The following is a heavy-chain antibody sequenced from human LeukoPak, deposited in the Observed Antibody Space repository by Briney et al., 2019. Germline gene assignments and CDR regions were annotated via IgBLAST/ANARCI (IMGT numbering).Heavy chain of an antibody. CDR2: ISGSGGST. Sequence: GGSLRLSCAASGFTFSSYAMSWVRQAPGKGLEWVSAISGSGGSTYYADSVKGRSTISRDNSKNTLYLQMNSLRAEDTAVYYCGLPPLYSSSWPDYWGQGTLVTVSS. J-gene: IGHJ4*02. D-gene: IGHD6-13*01. CDR3: GLPPLYSSSWPDY. CDR1: GFTFSSYA. V-gene: IGHV3-23*01.